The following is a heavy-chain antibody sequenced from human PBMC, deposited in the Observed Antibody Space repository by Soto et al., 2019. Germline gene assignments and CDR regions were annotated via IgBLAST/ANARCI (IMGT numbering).Heavy chain of an antibody. D-gene: IGHD4-4*01. CDR3: ARDGDGRMTTNPYYYNGMDV. Sequence: SETLSLTCTVFGGSLGSFYWRWIRQPSGKGMDWIGYVFYTGRANYNASLKSRVSISLDTSNYQFSLKLSPVTAADTAVYYCARDGDGRMTTNPYYYNGMDVWGPGTTVTVSS. CDR2: VFYTGRA. J-gene: IGHJ6*02. V-gene: IGHV4-59*01. CDR1: GGSLGSFY.